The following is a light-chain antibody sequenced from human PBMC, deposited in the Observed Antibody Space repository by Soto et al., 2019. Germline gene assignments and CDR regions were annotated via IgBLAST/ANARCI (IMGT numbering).Light chain of an antibody. Sequence: DIQMTLSPSTVSASVGDRITITCRASQSINTWLAWYRQRPGEAPQLLIYDASTLAMGVPSRFSGSGSGTDFTLSISRLQPDDFATFYCQQYQTYSRTFGRGTKVEVK. CDR1: QSINTW. CDR3: QQYQTYSRT. J-gene: IGKJ1*01. CDR2: DAS. V-gene: IGKV1-5*01.